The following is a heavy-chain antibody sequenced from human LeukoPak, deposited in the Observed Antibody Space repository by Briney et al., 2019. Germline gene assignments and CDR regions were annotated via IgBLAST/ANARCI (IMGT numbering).Heavy chain of an antibody. CDR2: IIPIFGTA. D-gene: IGHD1-14*01. CDR3: ATGTNYYYYMDV. CDR1: GGTFSSYT. Sequence: ASVKVSCKASGGTFSSYTISWVRQAPGQGLEWMGGIIPIFGTANYAQKFQGRVTITADESTSTAYMELSSLRSEDTAVYYCATGTNYYYYMDVWGKGTTVTVSS. V-gene: IGHV1-69*13. J-gene: IGHJ6*03.